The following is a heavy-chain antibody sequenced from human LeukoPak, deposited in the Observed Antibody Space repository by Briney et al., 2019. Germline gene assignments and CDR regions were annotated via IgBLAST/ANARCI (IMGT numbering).Heavy chain of an antibody. V-gene: IGHV3-53*01. Sequence: SGGSLRLSCAASGFTAITNDMTWVRQAPGKGLEWVSVLYSDGNTKYADSVQGRFTTSRDNSKNTLYLEMNSLSPDDTAVYYCARGVEPLAANTLAYWGQGTLVTVSS. CDR1: GFTAITND. CDR3: ARGVEPLAANTLAY. J-gene: IGHJ4*02. CDR2: LYSDGNT. D-gene: IGHD1-14*01.